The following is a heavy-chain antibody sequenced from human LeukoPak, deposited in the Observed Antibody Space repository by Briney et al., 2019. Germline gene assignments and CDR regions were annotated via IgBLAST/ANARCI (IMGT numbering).Heavy chain of an antibody. D-gene: IGHD5-24*01. Sequence: GGSLRLSCAASGFTVSSNYMSWVRQAPGKGLEWVSVIYSGGSTYYADSVKGRFTISRDNSKNTLYLQMNSLRAEDTAVYYCARVRRDGYNYEYFQHWGQGTLVTVSS. CDR2: IYSGGST. J-gene: IGHJ1*01. V-gene: IGHV3-66*01. CDR1: GFTVSSNY. CDR3: ARVRRDGYNYEYFQH.